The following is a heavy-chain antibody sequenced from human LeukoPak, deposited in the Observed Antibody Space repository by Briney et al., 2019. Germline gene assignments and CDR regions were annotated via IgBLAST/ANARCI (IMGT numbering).Heavy chain of an antibody. CDR3: AHRKNYYDSSVFDN. Sequence: SGPTLVNPTQTPPPTRTLPGFSLNTRGGGVGWVRQPPGRALGGLALIYWDDDRRYSPSLKSRLTITKDTSKNQVVLTMTNMDPVDTATYFCAHRKNYYDSSVFDNWGQGTLVTVSS. CDR1: GFSLNTRGGG. V-gene: IGHV2-5*02. D-gene: IGHD3-22*01. J-gene: IGHJ4*02. CDR2: IYWDDDR.